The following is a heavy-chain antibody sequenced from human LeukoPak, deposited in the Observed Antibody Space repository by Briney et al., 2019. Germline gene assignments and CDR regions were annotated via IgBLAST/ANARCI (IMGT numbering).Heavy chain of an antibody. D-gene: IGHD6-13*01. J-gene: IGHJ4*02. CDR1: GFTFNGSP. Sequence: GVSLTLSCAASGFTFNGSPMQWLRQASGKGLEWFSRIRSKANSYATAYAASVEGRFTISRDDSRNTAYLQMNSLRIEDTAVYYCAGLDIAAAGKDYWGQGTLVTVSS. V-gene: IGHV3-73*01. CDR3: AGLDIAAAGKDY. CDR2: IRSKANSYAT.